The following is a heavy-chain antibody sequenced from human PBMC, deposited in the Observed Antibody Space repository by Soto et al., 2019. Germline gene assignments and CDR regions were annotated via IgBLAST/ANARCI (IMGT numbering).Heavy chain of an antibody. J-gene: IGHJ6*02. D-gene: IGHD2-2*01. Sequence: LRLSCAASGFTFSSYAMHWVRQAPGKGLEWVAVISYDGSNKYYADSVKGRFTISRDNSKNTLYLQMNSLRAEDTAVYYCARGPYCSSTSCHSGGMDVWGQGTTVTVSS. CDR1: GFTFSSYA. V-gene: IGHV3-30-3*01. CDR3: ARGPYCSSTSCHSGGMDV. CDR2: ISYDGSNK.